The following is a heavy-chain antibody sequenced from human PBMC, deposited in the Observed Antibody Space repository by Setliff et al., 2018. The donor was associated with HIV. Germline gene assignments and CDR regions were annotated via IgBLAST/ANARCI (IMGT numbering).Heavy chain of an antibody. CDR2: IYYSGST. Sequence: SETLSLTCTVSGGSISSGGYFWTSIRQHPGKGLEWIGYIYYSGSTFYNPSLKSRITISIDTSTNQFSLKVNSVTAADTALYYCARDAYGGGGVDYWGQGTLVTVSS. J-gene: IGHJ4*02. CDR3: ARDAYGGGGVDY. V-gene: IGHV4-31*03. CDR1: GGSISSGGYF. D-gene: IGHD3-10*01.